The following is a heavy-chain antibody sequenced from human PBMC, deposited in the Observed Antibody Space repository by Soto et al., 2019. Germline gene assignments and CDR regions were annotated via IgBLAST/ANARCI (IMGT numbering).Heavy chain of an antibody. CDR2: ISYDGSNK. CDR1: GFTFSSHG. Sequence: QVQLVESGGGVVQPGRSLRLSCAASGFTFSSHGMHWVRQAPGKGLEWVAVISYDGSNKYYADSVKGRFTNSRDNSKNTLYLQMNSLRAEDTAVYYCTHTATTHFDYWGQGTLVTVSS. V-gene: IGHV3-30*03. J-gene: IGHJ4*02. D-gene: IGHD1-26*01. CDR3: THTATTHFDY.